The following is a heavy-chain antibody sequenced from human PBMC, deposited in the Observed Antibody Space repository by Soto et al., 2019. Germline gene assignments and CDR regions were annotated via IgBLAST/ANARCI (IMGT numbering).Heavy chain of an antibody. CDR3: ARGVFDYDILTGYYRPCYYYYMDG. CDR1: GGSFSGYY. J-gene: IGHJ6*03. CDR2: INHSGST. D-gene: IGHD3-9*01. V-gene: IGHV4-34*01. Sequence: SETLSLTCAVYGGSFSGYYWSWIRQPPGKGLEWIGEINHSGSTNYNPSLKSRVTISVDTSKNQFSLKLSSVTAADTAVYYCARGVFDYDILTGYYRPCYYYYMDGWGKGTTVTVSS.